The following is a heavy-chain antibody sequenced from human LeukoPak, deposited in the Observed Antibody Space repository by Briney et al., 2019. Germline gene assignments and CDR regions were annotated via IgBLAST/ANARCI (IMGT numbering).Heavy chain of an antibody. CDR1: GGSFSGYY. V-gene: IGHV4-34*01. J-gene: IGHJ3*02. Sequence: PSETLSLNCAVYGGSFSGYYWSWIRQPPGKGLEWFGEINHSGSTNYNPSLKSRVTISVDTSKNQFSLKLSSVTAADTAVYYCAAQTSALAFDIWGQGTMVTVSS. CDR3: AAQTSALAFDI. D-gene: IGHD6-6*01. CDR2: INHSGST.